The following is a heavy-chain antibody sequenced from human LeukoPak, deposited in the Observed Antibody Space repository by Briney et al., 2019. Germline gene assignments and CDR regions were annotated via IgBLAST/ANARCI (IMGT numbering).Heavy chain of an antibody. Sequence: PGGSLRLSCAASGFTFSSYSMNWVRQAPGKGLEWVSSISSSSYIYYADSVKGRFTISRDNSKNTLYLQMNSLRADDTAVYYCARDLGSGSLHYWGQGTLVTVSS. CDR2: ISSSSYI. CDR3: ARDLGSGSLHY. D-gene: IGHD1-26*01. J-gene: IGHJ4*02. CDR1: GFTFSSYS. V-gene: IGHV3-21*01.